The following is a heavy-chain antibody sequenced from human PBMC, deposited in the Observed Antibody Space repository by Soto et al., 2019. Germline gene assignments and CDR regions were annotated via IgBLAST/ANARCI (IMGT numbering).Heavy chain of an antibody. D-gene: IGHD5-18*01. CDR1: GFTFSSYG. CDR2: ISYDGSNK. Sequence: QVQLVESGGGVVQPGRSLRLSCAASGFTFSSYGMHWVRQAPGKGLEWVAVISYDGSNKYYAGSVKGRFTISRDNSKNTLYLQMNSLRAEDTAVYYCAKQSTWIQLWSYFDYWGQGTLVTVSS. V-gene: IGHV3-30*18. J-gene: IGHJ4*02. CDR3: AKQSTWIQLWSYFDY.